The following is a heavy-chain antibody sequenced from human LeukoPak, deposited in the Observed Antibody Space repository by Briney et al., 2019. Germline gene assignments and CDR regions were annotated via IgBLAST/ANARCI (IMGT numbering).Heavy chain of an antibody. CDR2: IYYSGNT. J-gene: IGHJ4*02. CDR3: ARGEAGATTDFDY. Sequence: SETLSLTCTVSGASTSSGLYYWNWIRQPPGKGLEWIGYIYYSGNTNYNPSLKSRVAISLDTSKNQFSLKLNSMTAADTAVYYCARGEAGATTDFDYWGQGTLVTVSS. D-gene: IGHD1-26*01. CDR1: GASTSSGLYY. V-gene: IGHV4-61*01.